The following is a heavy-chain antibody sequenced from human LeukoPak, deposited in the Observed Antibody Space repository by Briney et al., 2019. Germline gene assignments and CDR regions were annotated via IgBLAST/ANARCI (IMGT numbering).Heavy chain of an antibody. J-gene: IGHJ4*02. Sequence: ASVKVSCKASGYTFTGYYMHWVRHAPGQGLEWMGWINPNSGGTNYAQKLQGRVTMTTDTSTSTAYMELRSLRSDDTAVYYCARRPHSSWAPFDYWGQGTLVTVSS. CDR3: ARRPHSSWAPFDY. V-gene: IGHV1-2*02. CDR2: INPNSGGT. D-gene: IGHD6-13*01. CDR1: GYTFTGYY.